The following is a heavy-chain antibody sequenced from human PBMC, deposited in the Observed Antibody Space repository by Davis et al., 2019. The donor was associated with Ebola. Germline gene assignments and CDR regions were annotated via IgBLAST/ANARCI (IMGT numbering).Heavy chain of an antibody. D-gene: IGHD1-14*01. CDR2: ISGRGTMT. CDR3: ARGTGTGFDH. J-gene: IGHJ4*02. Sequence: PGGSLRLSCVTSGFTFSPYSMNWVRQAPGKGLEWVATISGRGTMTYYVDSVKGRFTISADDAKNSLYLQMNNLRADDTAVYFCARGTGTGFDHWGQGTLVTVSS. V-gene: IGHV3-21*01. CDR1: GFTFSPYS.